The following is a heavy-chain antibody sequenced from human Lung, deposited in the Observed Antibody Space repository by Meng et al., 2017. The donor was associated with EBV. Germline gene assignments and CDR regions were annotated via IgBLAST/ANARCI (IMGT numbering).Heavy chain of an antibody. CDR1: GGSISRGGYY. CDR2: IYYSGST. CDR3: AATVNDGYFDY. J-gene: IGHJ4*02. D-gene: IGHD4-11*01. Sequence: VQLQESGPGLVKPSQTLSLTCTGSGGSISRGGYYWSWIRQHPGKGLEWIGYIYYSGSTYYNPSLKSRVTISVDTSKNQFSLQLSSVTAADTAVYYCAATVNDGYFDYWGQGTLVTVSS. V-gene: IGHV4-31*03.